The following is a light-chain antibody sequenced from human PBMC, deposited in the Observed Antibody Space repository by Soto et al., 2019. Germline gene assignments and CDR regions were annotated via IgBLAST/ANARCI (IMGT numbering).Light chain of an antibody. CDR2: GAS. V-gene: IGKV1-39*01. CDR3: LQHNSYPRT. Sequence: DIQVTQSPSSVSSSVVDRVTIPSRASQSIKTFLNWYQQRPGKAPNLLIYGASNLQSGVPSRFSGSGSGTDFTLTTSSLQPEDFATYYCLQHNSYPRTFGQGTKVDIK. CDR1: QSIKTF. J-gene: IGKJ1*01.